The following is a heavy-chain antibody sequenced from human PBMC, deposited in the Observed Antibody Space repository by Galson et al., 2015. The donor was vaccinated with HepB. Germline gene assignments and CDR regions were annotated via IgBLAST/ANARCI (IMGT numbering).Heavy chain of an antibody. V-gene: IGHV3-11*06. J-gene: IGHJ4*02. Sequence: SLRLSCAASGFTFSDYYMSWIRQAPGKGLEWVSYISSSSSYTNYADSVKGRFTISRDNAKNSLYLQMNSLRAEDTAVYYCARDVYPEPDMVRGVIIKGNYFDYWGQGTLVTVSS. CDR3: ARDVYPEPDMVRGVIIKGNYFDY. CDR1: GFTFSDYY. D-gene: IGHD3-10*01. CDR2: ISSSSSYT.